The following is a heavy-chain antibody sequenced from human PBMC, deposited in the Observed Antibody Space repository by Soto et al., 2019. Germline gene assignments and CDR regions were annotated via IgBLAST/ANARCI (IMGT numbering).Heavy chain of an antibody. CDR2: ISSSTI. Sequence: EVQLEESGGGLVQPGGSLRLSCAASGFTISSYSMNWVRQAPGKGLEWVSYISSSTIYYADSVKGRFTISRDNAKNSLYLQMNSLRDEDTAVYYCARDRATSLNVLDYWGQGTLVTVSS. J-gene: IGHJ4*02. V-gene: IGHV3-48*02. CDR3: ARDRATSLNVLDY. CDR1: GFTISSYS. D-gene: IGHD1-1*01.